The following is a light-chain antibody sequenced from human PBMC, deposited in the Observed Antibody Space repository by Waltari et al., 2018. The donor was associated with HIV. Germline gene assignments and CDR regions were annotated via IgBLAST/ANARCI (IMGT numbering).Light chain of an antibody. CDR3: ATWGDSLSGPVV. V-gene: IGLV1-47*01. CDR1: SSNIGNNN. CDR2: RNN. Sequence: QSVLTQPPSASGTPGQRVTISCSGSSSNIGNNNVYWYRQLPGLAPRLLIYRNNQRPPGVPDRFSGAKSGTSASLAISGLRSGDEADYYCATWGDSLSGPVVFGGGTKLTVL. J-gene: IGLJ2*01.